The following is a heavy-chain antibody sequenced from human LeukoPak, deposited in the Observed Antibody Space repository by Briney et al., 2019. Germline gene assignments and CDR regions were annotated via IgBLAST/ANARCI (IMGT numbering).Heavy chain of an antibody. D-gene: IGHD5-18*01. CDR2: ISYDGSNK. CDR3: ARDKGYSIDQ. Sequence: PGGSLRLSCTASGFTFSSYAMHWVRQAPGKGLEWVAVISYDGSNKYYADSVKGRFTISRDNSKNTLYLQMNSLRAEETAIYYCARDKGYSIDQWGQGTLVTVSS. CDR1: GFTFSSYA. J-gene: IGHJ5*02. V-gene: IGHV3-30-3*01.